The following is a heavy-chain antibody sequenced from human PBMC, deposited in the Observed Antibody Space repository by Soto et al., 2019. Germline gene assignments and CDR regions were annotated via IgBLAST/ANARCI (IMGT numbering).Heavy chain of an antibody. Sequence: QVILAQSGAEVKKPGSSVKVSCKVSGGSFSSFSINWVRQAPGQRFEWMGGIIPILGTANFTQKFQDRVTFTADESTATAYMTLSSLTSEDTASYYCTSFDSNGYYPQNHYWGPGTQVTVSS. CDR2: IIPILGTA. CDR3: TSFDSNGYYPQNHY. V-gene: IGHV1-69*01. D-gene: IGHD3-22*01. CDR1: GGSFSSFS. J-gene: IGHJ4*02.